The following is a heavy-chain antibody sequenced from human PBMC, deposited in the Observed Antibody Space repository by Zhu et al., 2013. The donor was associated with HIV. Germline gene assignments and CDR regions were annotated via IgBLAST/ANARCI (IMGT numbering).Heavy chain of an antibody. Sequence: QVQLVQSGAEVKKPGSSVKVSCKASGGTFSSYAISWVRQAPGQGLEWMGGIIPIFGTANYAQKFQGRVTITADESTSTAYMELSSLRSEDTAVYYCARTARYCTNGVCYMEGAPSLPPFDYWGQGTLVTVSS. CDR3: ARTARYCTNGVCYMEGAPSLPPFDY. J-gene: IGHJ4*02. V-gene: IGHV1-69*01. CDR1: GGTFSSYA. D-gene: IGHD2-8*01. CDR2: IIPIFGTA.